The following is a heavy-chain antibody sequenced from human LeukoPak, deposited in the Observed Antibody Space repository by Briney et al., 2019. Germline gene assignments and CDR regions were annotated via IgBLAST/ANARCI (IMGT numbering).Heavy chain of an antibody. CDR2: ISSSSSYI. J-gene: IGHJ6*03. CDR1: GFTFSSYS. D-gene: IGHD6-25*01. Sequence: GGSLRLSCAASGFTFSSYSMNWVRQAPGKGLEWVSSISSSSSYIYYADSVKGRFTISRDNSKNTLYLQMNSLTTEDTAVYYCAKDRLYYYYYMDVWGKGTTVTVSS. V-gene: IGHV3-21*01. CDR3: AKDRLYYYYYMDV.